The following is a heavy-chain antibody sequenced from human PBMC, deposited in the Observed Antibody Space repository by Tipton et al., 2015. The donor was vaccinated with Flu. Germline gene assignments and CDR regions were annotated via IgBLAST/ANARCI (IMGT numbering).Heavy chain of an antibody. CDR2: FYTTGST. CDR3: ARGSGSGTYVIFDY. V-gene: IGHV4-61*02. D-gene: IGHD3-10*01. J-gene: IGHJ4*02. CDR1: GGSVSSGRYY. Sequence: TLSLTCTVSGGSVSSGRYYWSWIRQPAGRGLEWIGRFYTTGSTNYNPSLESRVTMSVDTSKSQFSLKLRSVTAADTAVYYCARGSGSGTYVIFDYWGQGTLVTVSS.